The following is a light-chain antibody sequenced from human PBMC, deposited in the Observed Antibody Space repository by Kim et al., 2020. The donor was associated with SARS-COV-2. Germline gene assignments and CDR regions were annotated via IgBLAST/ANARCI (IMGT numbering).Light chain of an antibody. Sequence: DIVMTQSPDSLPVSLGERAVINCKSSRSVFEKENRKNYLNWYQQKPGQPPKLLIYWASSRESGVPDRFSGSGSGADFSLTISSPRAEDVAVYYCQQIYSVPPWTFGQGTKVDIK. CDR1: RSVFEKENRKNY. V-gene: IGKV4-1*01. CDR2: WAS. CDR3: QQIYSVPPWT. J-gene: IGKJ1*01.